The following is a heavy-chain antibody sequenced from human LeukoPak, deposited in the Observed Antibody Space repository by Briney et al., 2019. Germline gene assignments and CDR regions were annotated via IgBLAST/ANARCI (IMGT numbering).Heavy chain of an antibody. Sequence: PSETLSLTCTVSGGSLTNYYWGWIRQPPGMGLEWIGYIYSTGNTNYHPSLKSRVTLSVDTSKNQFSLKLSSVTAADTAVYYCARQSDSDYYYYGMDVWGQGTTVTASS. J-gene: IGHJ6*02. CDR3: ARQSDSDYYYYGMDV. V-gene: IGHV4-59*08. CDR2: IYSTGNT. CDR1: GGSLTNYY. D-gene: IGHD2-21*02.